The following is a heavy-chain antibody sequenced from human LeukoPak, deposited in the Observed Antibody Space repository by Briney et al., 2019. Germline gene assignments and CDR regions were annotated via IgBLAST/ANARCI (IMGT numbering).Heavy chain of an antibody. Sequence: PGGSLRLSCAASGFTFGSYWMHWVRQAPGQGLVWVSFISSSSSYIYYADSVKGRFTISRDNAKNSLYLQMNSLRAEDTAVYYCARDLSGYGEYPGDDSWGQGTLVTVSS. CDR1: GFTFGSYW. CDR2: ISSSSSYI. CDR3: ARDLSGYGEYPGDDS. V-gene: IGHV3-21*01. D-gene: IGHD4-17*01. J-gene: IGHJ4*02.